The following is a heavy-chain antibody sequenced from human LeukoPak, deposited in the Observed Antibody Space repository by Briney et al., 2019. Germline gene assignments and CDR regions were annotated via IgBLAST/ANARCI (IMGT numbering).Heavy chain of an antibody. V-gene: IGHV4-39*07. CDR1: GGSISSSSYY. CDR3: ARDGSDYYDSSGYYNWFDP. Sequence: SETLSLTCTVSGGSISSSSYYWGWIRQPPGKGLEWIGSIYYSGSTYYNPSLKSRVTISVDTSKNQFSLKLSSVTAADTAVYYCARDGSDYYDSSGYYNWFDPWGQGILVTVSS. CDR2: IYYSGST. D-gene: IGHD3-22*01. J-gene: IGHJ5*02.